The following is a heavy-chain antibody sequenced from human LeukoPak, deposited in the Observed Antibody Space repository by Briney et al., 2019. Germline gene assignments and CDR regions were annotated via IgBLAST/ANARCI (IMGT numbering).Heavy chain of an antibody. D-gene: IGHD5-24*01. J-gene: IGHJ4*02. V-gene: IGHV4-39*07. Sequence: SETLSLTCTVSGGSTNSSSYYWGWIRQPPGKGLEWIGSIYYSGRTYYNPSLKSRVTISIDTSKNQFSLKLSSVTAADTAVYYCARVSWLQGGFDYWGQGTLVTVSS. CDR1: GGSTNSSSYY. CDR2: IYYSGRT. CDR3: ARVSWLQGGFDY.